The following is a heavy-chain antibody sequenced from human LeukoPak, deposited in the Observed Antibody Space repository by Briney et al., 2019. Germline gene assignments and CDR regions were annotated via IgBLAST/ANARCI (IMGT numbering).Heavy chain of an antibody. V-gene: IGHV4-59*01. Sequence: PSETLSLTCTVSGGSISSYYWSWIRQPPGKGLEWIGYIYYSGSTNYNPSLKSRVTISVDTSKNQFSLKLSSVTAADTAVYYCAIAQYCSGGSCYSGYYYYYMDVWGKGTTVTVSS. CDR1: GGSISSYY. J-gene: IGHJ6*03. CDR2: IYYSGST. CDR3: AIAQYCSGGSCYSGYYYYYMDV. D-gene: IGHD2-15*01.